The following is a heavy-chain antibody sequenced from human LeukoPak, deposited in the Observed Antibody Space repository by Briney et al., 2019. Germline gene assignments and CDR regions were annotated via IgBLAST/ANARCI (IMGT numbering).Heavy chain of an antibody. CDR2: IRYDGSNK. J-gene: IGHJ4*02. Sequence: GVSLRLSCAASGFTFSSYGMHWVRQAPGKGLEWVAFIRYDGSNKYYAESVKGRFTISRDNSKNTLYLQMNSLRAEDTAVYYCARVPGRTRYFDSWGQGILVTVSS. CDR1: GFTFSSYG. CDR3: ARVPGRTRYFDS. V-gene: IGHV3-30*02. D-gene: IGHD1-26*01.